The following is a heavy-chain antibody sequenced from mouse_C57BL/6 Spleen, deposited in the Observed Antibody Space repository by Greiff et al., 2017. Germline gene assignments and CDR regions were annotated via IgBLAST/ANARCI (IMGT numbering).Heavy chain of an antibody. Sequence: QVQLQQSGAELVRPGTSVKMSCKASGYTFTNYWIGWAKQRPGHGLEWIGDIYPGGGYTNYNEKFKGKATLTADKSSSTAYMQFSSLTSEDSAIYYCARSGYDYDDFLYAMDYWGQGTSVTVSS. CDR2: IYPGGGYT. V-gene: IGHV1-63*01. D-gene: IGHD2-4*01. CDR3: ARSGYDYDDFLYAMDY. J-gene: IGHJ4*01. CDR1: GYTFTNYW.